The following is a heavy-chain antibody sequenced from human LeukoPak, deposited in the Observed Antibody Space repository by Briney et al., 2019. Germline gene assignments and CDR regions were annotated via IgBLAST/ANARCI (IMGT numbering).Heavy chain of an antibody. V-gene: IGHV3-33*01. CDR3: TTNPIGGFDC. CDR2: IWYDGSNY. J-gene: IGHJ4*02. CDR1: GFTFSSYV. D-gene: IGHD1-1*01. Sequence: PGRSLRLSCAASGFTFSSYVIHWVRQAPGKGLEWVAGIWYDGSNYYYADSVKGRFTISRDNSKNTLYVQMNSLRAEDTAVYYCTTNPIGGFDCWGQGTLVTVSS.